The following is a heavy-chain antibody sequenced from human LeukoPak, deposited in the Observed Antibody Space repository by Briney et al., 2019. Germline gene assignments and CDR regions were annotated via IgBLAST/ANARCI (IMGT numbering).Heavy chain of an antibody. Sequence: PGGSLRLSCAASGLTFSSYGMHWVRQAPGKGLEWVAFIRYDGSNKYYADSVKGRFTVSRDNSKNMLYLQMNSLRAEDTAVYYCAYYHVNEEPPTFWGQGTLVTVSS. V-gene: IGHV3-30*02. D-gene: IGHD1-1*01. J-gene: IGHJ4*02. CDR1: GLTFSSYG. CDR3: AYYHVNEEPPTF. CDR2: IRYDGSNK.